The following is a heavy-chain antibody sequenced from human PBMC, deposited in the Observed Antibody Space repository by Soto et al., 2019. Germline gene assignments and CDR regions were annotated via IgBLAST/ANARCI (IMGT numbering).Heavy chain of an antibody. V-gene: IGHV1-3*01. D-gene: IGHD5-18*01. CDR3: ARTASYAFDI. J-gene: IGHJ3*02. CDR1: GYSFAKYA. Sequence: QVQLVQSGAEVKKPGASVNVSCKASGYSFAKYAIHWVRQAPGQRLEWMGWIDGGSGNTRFSQKFQGRVTISRDPPATTAYLELTSVRSEDTAVYYCARTASYAFDIWGQGTMVSIFS. CDR2: IDGGSGNT.